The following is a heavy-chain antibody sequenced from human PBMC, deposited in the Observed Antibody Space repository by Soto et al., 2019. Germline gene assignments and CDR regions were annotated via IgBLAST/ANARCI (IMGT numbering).Heavy chain of an antibody. J-gene: IGHJ6*02. CDR3: ARDPGTNYYYGMDV. CDR2: ISAYNGNT. Sequence: ASVKVSCKASGYTFTSYGISWVRQAPGQGLEWMGWISAYNGNTNYAQKPQGRVTMTTDTSTSTAYMELRSLRSDDTAVYYCARDPGTNYYYGMDVWGQGTTGTVSS. CDR1: GYTFTSYG. V-gene: IGHV1-18*04.